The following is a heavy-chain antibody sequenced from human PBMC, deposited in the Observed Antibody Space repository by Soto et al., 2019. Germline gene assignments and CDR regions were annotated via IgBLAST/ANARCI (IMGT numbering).Heavy chain of an antibody. CDR3: ARNQQLASYYYYGMDG. CDR2: ISAYNGNT. Sequence: QVQLVQSGAEVKKPGASVKVSCKASGYTFTSYGISWVRQAPGQGLEWMGWISAYNGNTNYAQKLQGRVTMTTDTSTSTAYMELKSLRSDDTAGYYCARNQQLASYYYYGMDGWGQGTTVTVSS. J-gene: IGHJ6*02. D-gene: IGHD6-6*01. V-gene: IGHV1-18*01. CDR1: GYTFTSYG.